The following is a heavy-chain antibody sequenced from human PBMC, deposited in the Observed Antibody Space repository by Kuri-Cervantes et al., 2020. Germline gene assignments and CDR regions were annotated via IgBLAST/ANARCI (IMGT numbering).Heavy chain of an antibody. CDR3: ARDKSTGWPLLDF. J-gene: IGHJ4*02. V-gene: IGHV3-7*01. CDR1: GFTFSDYY. Sequence: GGSLRLSCAASGFTFSDYYMSWVRQAPGKGLEWVANIKQDGSEEFYVDSVKGRFTLSRDNAKNSLYLQMNSLRSEDTAVYYCARDKSTGWPLLDFWGQGTLVTVSS. CDR2: IKQDGSEE. D-gene: IGHD6-19*01.